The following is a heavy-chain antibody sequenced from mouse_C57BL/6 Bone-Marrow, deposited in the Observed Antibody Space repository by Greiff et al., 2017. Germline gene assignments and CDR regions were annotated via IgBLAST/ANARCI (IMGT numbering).Heavy chain of an antibody. D-gene: IGHD1-1*01. Sequence: QVQLQQPGAELVKPGASVKMSCKASGYTFPSYWITWVKQRPGQGLEWIGDIYPGSGSTNYNEKFKSKATLTVDTSSSTAYMQLSSLTSEDSAVYYCARSAYGSSPYYAMDYWGQGTSVTVSS. J-gene: IGHJ4*01. CDR1: GYTFPSYW. CDR2: IYPGSGST. V-gene: IGHV1-55*01. CDR3: ARSAYGSSPYYAMDY.